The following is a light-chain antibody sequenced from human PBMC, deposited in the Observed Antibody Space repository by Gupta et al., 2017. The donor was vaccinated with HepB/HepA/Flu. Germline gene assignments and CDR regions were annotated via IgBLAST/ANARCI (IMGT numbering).Light chain of an antibody. CDR3: QQSCNRPRT. CDR2: DAS. V-gene: IGKV3-11*01. J-gene: IGKJ3*01. CDR1: QSVSSY. Sequence: EIVLTQSPATLSLSPGERATLSCRASQSVSSYLAWYQQKPGQAPRLLIYDASNRATGIPARFSGSGSGTDFTLTISSLEPEDFAVYYCQQSCNRPRTFGHGTKVDIK.